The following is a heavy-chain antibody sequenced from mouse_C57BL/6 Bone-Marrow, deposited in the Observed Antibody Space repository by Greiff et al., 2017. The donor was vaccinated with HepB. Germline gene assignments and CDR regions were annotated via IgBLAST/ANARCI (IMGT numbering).Heavy chain of an antibody. J-gene: IGHJ2*01. CDR3: AREGYSNYGRVDY. V-gene: IGHV5-4*01. CDR1: GFTFSSYA. CDR2: ISDGGSYT. Sequence: EVKLMESGGGLVKPGGSLKLSCAASGFTFSSYAMSWVRQTPEKRLEWVATISDGGSYTYYPDNVKGRFTISRDNAKNNLYLQMSHLKSEDTAMYYCAREGYSNYGRVDYWGQGTTLTVSS. D-gene: IGHD2-5*01.